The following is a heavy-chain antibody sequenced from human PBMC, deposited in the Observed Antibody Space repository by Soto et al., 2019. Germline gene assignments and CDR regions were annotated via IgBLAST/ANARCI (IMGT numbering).Heavy chain of an antibody. CDR1: GFTFSSYA. D-gene: IGHD3-3*01. CDR2: ISSNGGST. Sequence: GGSQRLSCSASGFTFSSYAMHWVRQAPGKGLEYVSAISSNGGSTYYADSVKGRFTISRDNSKNTLYLQMSSLRAEDTAVYYCVTDFWSGRDAFDIWGQGTMVTVSS. J-gene: IGHJ3*02. CDR3: VTDFWSGRDAFDI. V-gene: IGHV3-64D*08.